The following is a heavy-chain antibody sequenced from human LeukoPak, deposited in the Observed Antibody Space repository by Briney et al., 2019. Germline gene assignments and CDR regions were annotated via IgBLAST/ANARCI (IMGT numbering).Heavy chain of an antibody. CDR1: GFTVSSNS. V-gene: IGHV3-30*02. CDR3: ARDQGGVGY. Sequence: GSLRLSCTVSGFTVSSNSMSWVRQAPGKGLGWVAFIRYDASNKYYADSVKGRFTISRDNSKNTLYLQMNSLRAEDTAVYYCARDQGGVGYWGQGTLVTVSS. D-gene: IGHD3-16*01. CDR2: IRYDASNK. J-gene: IGHJ4*02.